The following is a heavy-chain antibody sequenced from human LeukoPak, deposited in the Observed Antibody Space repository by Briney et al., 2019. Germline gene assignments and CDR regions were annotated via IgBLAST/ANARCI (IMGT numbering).Heavy chain of an antibody. J-gene: IGHJ4*02. CDR3: AREVQLERLGFGKEGSAFDY. D-gene: IGHD1-1*01. CDR1: GFIFSDYY. Sequence: GGSLRLSCAASGFIFSDYYMSWIRQAPGKGLEWVSYISSSGSTMYYADSVKGRFTISRDNAKNSLYLQMNSLRAEDTAVYYCAREVQLERLGFGKEGSAFDYWGQGTLVTVSS. CDR2: ISSSGSTM. V-gene: IGHV3-11*04.